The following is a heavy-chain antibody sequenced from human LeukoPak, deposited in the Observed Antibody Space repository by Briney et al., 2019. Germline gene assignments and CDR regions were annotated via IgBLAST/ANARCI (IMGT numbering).Heavy chain of an antibody. CDR3: ANTHLRDN. CDR2: IGASGGDT. J-gene: IGHJ4*02. Sequence: GGSLRLSCEASGFTFNSYAMSWVRQAPGQGLEWVSVIGASGGDTYYADSVRGRFAISRDNSKNTLYLHMSSLRAEDTAIYYCANTHLRDNWGQGTLVTVSS. CDR1: GFTFNSYA. V-gene: IGHV3-23*01.